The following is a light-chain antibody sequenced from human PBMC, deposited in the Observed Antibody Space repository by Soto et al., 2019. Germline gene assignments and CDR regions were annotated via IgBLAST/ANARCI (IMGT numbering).Light chain of an antibody. CDR1: QGISSY. J-gene: IGKJ3*01. Sequence: AIRMTQSPSSFSASTGDRVTITCRASQGISSYLAWYQQKPGKAPKLLIYAASTLQSGVPSRFSGSGSGTDFTLTISCLQSEDFAPYYCQQYYSYPFTFGPGPKVDIK. V-gene: IGKV1-8*01. CDR2: AAS. CDR3: QQYYSYPFT.